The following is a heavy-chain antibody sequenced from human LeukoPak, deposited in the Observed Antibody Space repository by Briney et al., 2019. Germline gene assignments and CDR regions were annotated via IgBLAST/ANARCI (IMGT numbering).Heavy chain of an antibody. CDR1: GGSISSYY. V-gene: IGHV4-59*01. CDR2: IYYSGST. J-gene: IGHJ4*02. D-gene: IGHD1-26*01. Sequence: MSSETLSLTCTVSGGSISSYYWSWIRQPPGKGLEWIGYIYYSGSTNCNPSLKSRVTISVDTSKNQFSLKLSSVTAADTAVYYCARGVVGATAQPFDYWGQGTLVTVSS. CDR3: ARGVVGATAQPFDY.